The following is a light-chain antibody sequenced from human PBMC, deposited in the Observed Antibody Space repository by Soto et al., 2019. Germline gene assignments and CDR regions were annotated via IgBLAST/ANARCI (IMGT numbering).Light chain of an antibody. V-gene: IGKV1-33*01. CDR3: QQYDNLPLT. CDR1: QDIKNY. CDR2: DAS. J-gene: IGKJ4*01. Sequence: DIQMTQSPSSLSASVGDRVTITCQASQDIKNYLNWYQQKSGKAPKLLIYDASDLETGVPSRFSGSGSGTDFTFTITSMQTEDIAKYYCQQYDNLPLTFGGGTKVDIK.